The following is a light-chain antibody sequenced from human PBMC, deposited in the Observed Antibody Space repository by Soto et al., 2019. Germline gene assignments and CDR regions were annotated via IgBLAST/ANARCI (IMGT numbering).Light chain of an antibody. J-gene: IGKJ1*01. CDR3: QKYHNWPPWT. CDR2: GAS. Sequence: EIVMTQSPATLSVSPGERATLSCRASQSVSSNLAWYQQKPGQAPRLLIYGASTRATGIPARFSGSGSGTELTLTISSLQSEDFAVYYCQKYHNWPPWTFGQGTKVEIK. V-gene: IGKV3-15*01. CDR1: QSVSSN.